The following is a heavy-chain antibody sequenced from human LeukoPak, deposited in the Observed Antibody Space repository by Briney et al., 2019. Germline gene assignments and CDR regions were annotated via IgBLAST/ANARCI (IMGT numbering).Heavy chain of an antibody. CDR1: GYTFTGYY. Sequence: ASVKVSCKASGYTFTGYYMHWVRQAPGQGLEWMGWISAYNGNTNYAQKLQGRVTMTTDTSTSTAYMELRSLRSDDTAVYYCAGVVAAPGWFDPWGQGTLVTVSS. D-gene: IGHD2-15*01. CDR2: ISAYNGNT. J-gene: IGHJ5*02. CDR3: AGVVAAPGWFDP. V-gene: IGHV1-18*04.